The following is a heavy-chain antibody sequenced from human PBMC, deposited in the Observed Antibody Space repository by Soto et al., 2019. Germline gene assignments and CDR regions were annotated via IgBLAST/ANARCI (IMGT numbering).Heavy chain of an antibody. J-gene: IGHJ5*02. V-gene: IGHV1-69*13. CDR3: ARDTITWHWFDP. D-gene: IGHD5-12*01. CDR2: IIPIFGTA. CDR1: GGTFSSYA. Sequence: ASVKVSCKASGGTFSSYAISWVRQAPGQGLEWMGGIIPIFGTANYAQKFQGRVTITADESTSTAYMELSSLRSEDTAVYYCARDTITWHWFDPWGQGTLVTVSS.